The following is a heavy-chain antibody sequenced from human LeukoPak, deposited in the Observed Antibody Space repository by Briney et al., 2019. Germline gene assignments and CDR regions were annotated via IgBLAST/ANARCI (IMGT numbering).Heavy chain of an antibody. CDR3: ARRDDYVWGSYRPLLYYFDY. D-gene: IGHD3-16*02. V-gene: IGHV4-39*01. J-gene: IGHJ4*02. CDR2: TYYSGST. CDR1: GGSISSSSYY. Sequence: PSETLSLTCTVSGGSISSSSYYWGRIRQPPGKGLEWIGSTYYSGSTYYNPSLKSRVTISVDTSKNQFSLKLSSVTAADTAVYYCARRDDYVWGSYRPLLYYFDYWGQGTLVTVSS.